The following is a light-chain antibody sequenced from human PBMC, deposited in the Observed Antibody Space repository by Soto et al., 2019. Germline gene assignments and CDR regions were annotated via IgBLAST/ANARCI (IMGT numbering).Light chain of an antibody. CDR2: LGS. CDR3: MQALQTPMYT. Sequence: DIVMTQSPLSLPVTPGEPASISCRSIQSLLQSNGYNYLDWYLQKPGQSPQLLIYLGSNRASGVPDRFSGSGSGTDFTLKISRVEAEDVGVYYCMQALQTPMYTFGQGTKLEIK. J-gene: IGKJ2*01. CDR1: QSLLQSNGYNY. V-gene: IGKV2-28*01.